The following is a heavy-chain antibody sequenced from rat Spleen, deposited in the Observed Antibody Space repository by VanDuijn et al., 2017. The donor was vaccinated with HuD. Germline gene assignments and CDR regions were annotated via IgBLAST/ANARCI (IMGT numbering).Heavy chain of an antibody. CDR2: ISTGGGNT. Sequence: EVQLVESGGGLVQPGRSLKLSCAASGFTFSDYNMAWVRQAPKKGLEWVASISTGGGNTYYRDSVKGRFTISRDNAKNTLCLQMDSLRSEDTATYYCAQGGHYFGNWFAYWGQGTLVSVSS. V-gene: IGHV5S23*01. CDR1: GFTFSDYN. CDR3: AQGGHYFGNWFAY. J-gene: IGHJ3*01. D-gene: IGHD4-3*01.